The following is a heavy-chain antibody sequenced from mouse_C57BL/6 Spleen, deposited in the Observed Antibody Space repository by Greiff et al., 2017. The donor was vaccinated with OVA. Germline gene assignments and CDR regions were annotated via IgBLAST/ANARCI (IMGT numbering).Heavy chain of an antibody. CDR2: IDPSDSYT. CDR3: ARSHYNYFDY. CDR1: GYTFTSYW. Sequence: QVQLQQPGAELVMPGASVKLSCKASGYTFTSYWMHWVKQRPGQGLEWIGEIDPSDSYTNYNQKFKGKSTLTVDKSSRTAYMQLSSLTSEDSAVYYCARSHYNYFDYWGQGTTLTVSS. J-gene: IGHJ2*01. V-gene: IGHV1-69*01. D-gene: IGHD2-12*01.